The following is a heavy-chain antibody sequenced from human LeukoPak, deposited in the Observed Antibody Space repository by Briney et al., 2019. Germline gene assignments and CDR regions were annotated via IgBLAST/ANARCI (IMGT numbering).Heavy chain of an antibody. CDR3: ARDLGGSYVD. Sequence: GGSLRLSCAASGFIISDYYMSWIRQAPGKGLEWVSSISSSSSYIYYADSVKGRFTISRDNAKNSLYLQMNSLRAEDTAVYYCARDLGGSYVDWGQGTLVTVSS. J-gene: IGHJ4*02. CDR2: ISSSSSYI. V-gene: IGHV3-11*06. CDR1: GFIISDYY. D-gene: IGHD1-26*01.